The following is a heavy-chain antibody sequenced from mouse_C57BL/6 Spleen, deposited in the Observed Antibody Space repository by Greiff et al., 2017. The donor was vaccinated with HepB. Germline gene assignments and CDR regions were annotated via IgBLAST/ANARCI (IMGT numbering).Heavy chain of an antibody. V-gene: IGHV1-69*01. D-gene: IGHD2-2*01. Sequence: VQLQQSGAELVMPWASVKLSCKASGYTFTSYWVHWVKQRPGQGLEWIGEIDPSDSYTNYNQKFKGKSTLTVDKSSSTAYMQLSSLTSEDAAVYYCARFDYGYAMDYWGKGTSVTVSS. J-gene: IGHJ4*01. CDR2: IDPSDSYT. CDR3: ARFDYGYAMDY. CDR1: GYTFTSYW.